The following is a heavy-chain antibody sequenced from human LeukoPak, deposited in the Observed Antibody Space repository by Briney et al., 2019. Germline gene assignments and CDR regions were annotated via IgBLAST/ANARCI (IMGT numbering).Heavy chain of an antibody. CDR3: ARDRSYPQHYYYYGMDV. CDR1: GVSISSYY. Sequence: KPSETLSLTCTVSGVSISSYYWSWIRQPPGKGLEWIGYNYYSGSTNYNPSLKGRVTISVDTSKNQFSLKLSSVTAADTAVYYCARDRSYPQHYYYYGMDVWGQGTTVTVSS. V-gene: IGHV4-59*01. J-gene: IGHJ6*02. CDR2: NYYSGST. D-gene: IGHD1-26*01.